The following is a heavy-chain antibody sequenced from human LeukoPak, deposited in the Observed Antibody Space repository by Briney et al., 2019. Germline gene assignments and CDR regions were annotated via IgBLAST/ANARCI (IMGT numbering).Heavy chain of an antibody. Sequence: SETLSLTCAVYGGSFSGYYWSWIRQPPGKGLEWIGEINHSGSTNYNPSLKSRVTISVDTSKNQFSLKLSSVTAADTAVYYCARGAPSLSSTSWFDPWGQGTLVTVSS. CDR1: GGSFSGYY. J-gene: IGHJ5*02. CDR2: INHSGST. V-gene: IGHV4-34*01. D-gene: IGHD2-2*01. CDR3: ARGAPSLSSTSWFDP.